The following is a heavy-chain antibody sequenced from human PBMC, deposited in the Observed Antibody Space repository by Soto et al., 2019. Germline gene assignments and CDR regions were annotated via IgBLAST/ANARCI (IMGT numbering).Heavy chain of an antibody. CDR2: IYYSGST. CDR1: GDSVSSSRYY. Sequence: QVQLQESGPGLVKPSETLSLTCTVSGDSVSSSRYYWSWIRQPPGKGLEWIGYIYYSGSTNYNPSLKSRLIISLDTSKNQFSLKLTSVTAADTAVYYCARDERDYGMDVWGQGTTVTVSS. J-gene: IGHJ6*02. CDR3: ARDERDYGMDV. V-gene: IGHV4-61*01.